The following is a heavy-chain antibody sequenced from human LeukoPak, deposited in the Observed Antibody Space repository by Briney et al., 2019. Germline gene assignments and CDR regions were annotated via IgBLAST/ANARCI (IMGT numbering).Heavy chain of an antibody. D-gene: IGHD3-3*01. Sequence: GGSLRLSCAASGFTVSSNYMSWVRQSPGKGLEWVSVIYSGGSTYYADSVKGRFTISRDNSKNTLYLQMNSLRAEDTAVYYCARGGVNDFWSGYYTGIGDYYYMDVWGKGTTVTVSS. V-gene: IGHV3-53*01. J-gene: IGHJ6*03. CDR1: GFTVSSNY. CDR3: ARGGVNDFWSGYYTGIGDYYYMDV. CDR2: IYSGGST.